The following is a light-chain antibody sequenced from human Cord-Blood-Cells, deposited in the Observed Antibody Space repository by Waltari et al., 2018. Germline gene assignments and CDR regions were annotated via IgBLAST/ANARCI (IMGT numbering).Light chain of an antibody. CDR1: SLSSYD. CDR3: NSRDSSGNHWV. CDR2: GKN. J-gene: IGLJ3*02. V-gene: IGLV3-19*01. Sequence: SSELTQDPAVSVALGQTVRITRQGDSLSSYDESWYQQKPGQAPVLVIYGKNNRPSGIPDRFSGSSSGNTASLTITGAQAEDEADYYCNSRDSSGNHWVFGGGTKLTVL.